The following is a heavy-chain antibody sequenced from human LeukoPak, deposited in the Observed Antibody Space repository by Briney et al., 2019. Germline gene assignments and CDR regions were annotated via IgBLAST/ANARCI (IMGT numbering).Heavy chain of an antibody. V-gene: IGHV4-39*01. Sequence: PSETLSLTCTVSGGFISSSSYYWGWIRQPPGKGLEWIGSIYYRGSTYYNPSHKSRVTISVDTSKNQFSLKLSSVTAADTAVYYCARTYDSSGYQYFDYWGQGTLVTVSS. CDR2: IYYRGST. CDR1: GGFISSSSYY. D-gene: IGHD3-22*01. CDR3: ARTYDSSGYQYFDY. J-gene: IGHJ4*02.